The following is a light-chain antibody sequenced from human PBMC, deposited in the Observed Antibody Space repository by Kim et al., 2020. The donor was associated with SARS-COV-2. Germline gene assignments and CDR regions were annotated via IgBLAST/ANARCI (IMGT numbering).Light chain of an antibody. CDR1: KLGDTY. Sequence: SYELTQPPSMSVSPRQTASITCSGDKLGDTYACWYQHKPGQSPVLVIYEDNKRPSGIPERFSGSNSGNTATLTISGTQAIDEADYYCQAWDRSTAVFGGGTQLTVL. CDR2: EDN. V-gene: IGLV3-1*01. J-gene: IGLJ2*01. CDR3: QAWDRSTAV.